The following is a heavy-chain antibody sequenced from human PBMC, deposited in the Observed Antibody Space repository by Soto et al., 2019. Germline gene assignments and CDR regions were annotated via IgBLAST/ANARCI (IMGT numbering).Heavy chain of an antibody. CDR3: ARDRGSGYCSSTSCYGDY. CDR1: GGTFSCYT. J-gene: IGHJ4*02. V-gene: IGHV1-69*04. Sequence: SVKVSCKASGGTFSCYTISWVRQAPGQGLEWMGRIIPILGIANYAQKFQGRVTITADKSTSTAYMELSSLRSEDTAVYYCARDRGSGYCSSTSCYGDYWGQGTLVTVSS. D-gene: IGHD2-2*01. CDR2: IIPILGIA.